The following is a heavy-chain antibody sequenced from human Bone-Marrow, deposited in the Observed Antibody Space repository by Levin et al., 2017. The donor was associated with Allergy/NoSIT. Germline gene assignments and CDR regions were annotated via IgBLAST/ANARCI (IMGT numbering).Heavy chain of an antibody. Sequence: GESLKISCVASGLTVKDYSLIWVRQAPGKGPEWISYISSASRTIYYADSVKGRFTISRDNAKNSLFLQMNSLRVEDTALYHCARVRGDIVAPYFDFWGPGSLVTVSS. CDR2: ISSASRTI. V-gene: IGHV3-48*04. CDR1: GLTVKDYS. D-gene: IGHD5-12*01. J-gene: IGHJ4*02. CDR3: ARVRGDIVAPYFDF.